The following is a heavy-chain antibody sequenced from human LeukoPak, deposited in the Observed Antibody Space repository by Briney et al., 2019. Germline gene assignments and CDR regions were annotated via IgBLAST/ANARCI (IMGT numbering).Heavy chain of an antibody. CDR1: GFTFSDYY. J-gene: IGHJ4*02. D-gene: IGHD6-13*01. CDR2: ISSSGSTI. Sequence: GGSLRLSCAASGFTFSDYYMSWIRQAPGKGLEWVSYISSSGSTIYYADSVKGRFTISRDNAKNSLYLQMNSLRAEDTAVYYCARDRLQQLVRIDYWGQGTLVTVSS. CDR3: ARDRLQQLVRIDY. V-gene: IGHV3-11*01.